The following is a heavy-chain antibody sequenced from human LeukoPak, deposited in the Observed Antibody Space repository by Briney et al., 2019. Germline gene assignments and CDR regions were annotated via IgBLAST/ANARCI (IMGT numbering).Heavy chain of an antibody. CDR3: AREHPITMIVVLIAGGLDY. CDR2: ISSSSSYI. D-gene: IGHD3-22*01. CDR1: GFTFSSYS. Sequence: GGSLRLSCAASGFTFSSYSMNWFRQAPGKGLEWVSSISSSSSYIYYADSVKGRFTISRDNAKNSLYLQMNSLRAEDTAVYYCAREHPITMIVVLIAGGLDYWGQGTLVTVSS. V-gene: IGHV3-21*01. J-gene: IGHJ4*02.